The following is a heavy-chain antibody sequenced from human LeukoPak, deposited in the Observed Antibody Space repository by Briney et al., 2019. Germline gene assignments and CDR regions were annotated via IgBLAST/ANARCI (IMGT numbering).Heavy chain of an antibody. D-gene: IGHD1-14*01. CDR2: ISWNSGSI. Sequence: SLRLSCAASGFTFDDYAMHWVRQAPGKGLEWVSGISWNSGSIGYADSVKGRFTISRDNAKNSLYLQMNSLRAEDTALYYCAKGTGHDYWGQGTLVTVSS. CDR3: AKGTGHDY. J-gene: IGHJ4*02. CDR1: GFTFDDYA. V-gene: IGHV3-9*01.